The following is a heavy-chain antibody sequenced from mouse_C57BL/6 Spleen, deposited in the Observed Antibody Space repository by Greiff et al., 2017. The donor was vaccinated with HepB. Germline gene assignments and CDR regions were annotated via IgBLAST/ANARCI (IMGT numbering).Heavy chain of an antibody. V-gene: IGHV1-64*01. CDR1: GYTFTSYW. CDR3: ARSYSNYGSFAY. CDR2: IHPNSGST. Sequence: QVHVKQPGAELVKPGASVKLSCKASGYTFTSYWMHWVKQRPGQGLEWIGMIHPNSGSTNYNEKFKSKATLTVDKSSSTAYMQLSSLTSEDSAVYYCARSYSNYGSFAYWGQGTLVTVSA. D-gene: IGHD2-5*01. J-gene: IGHJ3*01.